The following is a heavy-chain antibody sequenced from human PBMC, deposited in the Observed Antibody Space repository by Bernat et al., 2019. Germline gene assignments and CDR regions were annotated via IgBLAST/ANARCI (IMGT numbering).Heavy chain of an antibody. D-gene: IGHD3-22*01. J-gene: IGHJ4*02. Sequence: EVQLSESGGGLVQPGGSLRLSCEVSGFTFSFYAMNWVRQAPGKGLEWVSSISGGGDIYYPDSVRGRFTISRDNSKNTLYLQMNSLRAEDTAIYYCAKDMRGYYRPSDYWGQGTLVTVSS. CDR2: ISGGGDI. CDR3: AKDMRGYYRPSDY. V-gene: IGHV3-23*01. CDR1: GFTFSFYA.